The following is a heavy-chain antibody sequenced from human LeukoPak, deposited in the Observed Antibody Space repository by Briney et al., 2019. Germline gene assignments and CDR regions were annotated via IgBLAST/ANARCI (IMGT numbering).Heavy chain of an antibody. CDR2: ISSSSSTI. CDR1: GFTFSSYS. V-gene: IGHV3-48*04. D-gene: IGHD1-1*01. Sequence: GGFLRLSCAASGFTFSSYSMNWVRQAPGKGLEWVSYISSSSSTIYYADSVKGRFTISRDNAKNSLYLQMNSLRAEDTAVYYCARDAYNDYWGQGTLVTVSS. CDR3: ARDAYNDY. J-gene: IGHJ4*02.